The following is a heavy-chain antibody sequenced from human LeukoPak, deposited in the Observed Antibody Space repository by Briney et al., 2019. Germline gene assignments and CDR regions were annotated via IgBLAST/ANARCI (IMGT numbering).Heavy chain of an antibody. V-gene: IGHV3-23*01. CDR1: GFTFSSYA. CDR2: ISGSGGST. CDR3: AKGRITIFGVVITRGYFDL. J-gene: IGHJ2*01. Sequence: GGSLRLSCAASGFTFSSYAMSWVRQAPGKGLEWVSAISGSGGSTYYADSVKGRFTISRDNSKNTLYLQMNSLRAEDTAVYYCAKGRITIFGVVITRGYFDLWGRGTLVTVSS. D-gene: IGHD3-3*01.